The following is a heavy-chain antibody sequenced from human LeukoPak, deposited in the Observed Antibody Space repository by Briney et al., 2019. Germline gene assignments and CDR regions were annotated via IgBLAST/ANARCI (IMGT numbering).Heavy chain of an antibody. CDR1: GYSISSGYY. CDR2: IYHSGST. D-gene: IGHD3-22*01. J-gene: IGHJ4*02. V-gene: IGHV4-38-2*01. CDR3: ASGIYDSSGYYLDY. Sequence: SETLSLTCAVSGYSISSGYYWGWIRQPPGKGLEWIGSIYHSGSTYYNPSLKSRVTISVDTSKNQFSLKLSSVTAADTAVYFCASGIYDSSGYYLDYWGQGTLVTVSS.